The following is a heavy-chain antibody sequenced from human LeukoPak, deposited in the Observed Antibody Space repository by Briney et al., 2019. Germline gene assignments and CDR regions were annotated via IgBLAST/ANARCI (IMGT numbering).Heavy chain of an antibody. CDR2: ISGSGGST. V-gene: IGHV3-23*01. CDR1: GFTFSSYA. D-gene: IGHD2-2*02. CDR3: AKRDQLLYDYYYYYGMDV. J-gene: IGHJ6*02. Sequence: GGSLRLSCAASGFTFSSYAMSWVRQAPGKGLERVSAISGSGGSTYYADSVKGRFTISRDNSKNTLYLQMNSLRAEDTAVYYCAKRDQLLYDYYYYYGMDVWGQGTTVTVSS.